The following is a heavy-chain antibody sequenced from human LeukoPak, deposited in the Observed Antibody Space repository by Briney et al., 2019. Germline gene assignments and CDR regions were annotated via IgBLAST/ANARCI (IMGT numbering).Heavy chain of an antibody. V-gene: IGHV1-69*05. CDR1: GGTFSSYA. J-gene: IGHJ4*02. Sequence: SVKVSCKASGGTFSSYAISWVRQAPGQGLEWMGRIIPIFGTANYAQKFQGRVMITTDESTSTAYMELSSLRSEDTAVYYCARETERNRRWLEYYFDYWGQGTLVTVSS. CDR3: ARETERNRRWLEYYFDY. D-gene: IGHD6-19*01. CDR2: IIPIFGTA.